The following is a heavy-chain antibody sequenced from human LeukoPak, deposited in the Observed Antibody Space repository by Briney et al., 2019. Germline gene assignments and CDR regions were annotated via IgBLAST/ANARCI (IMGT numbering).Heavy chain of an antibody. V-gene: IGHV4-34*09. CDR2: INHSGST. J-gene: IGHJ4*02. Sequence: SETLSLTCAVYGVSFSGYYWSWVRQPPGKGLEWIGEINHSGSTNYNPSLKSRVTISVDTSKNQFSLKLSSVTAADTAVYYCARGAEWLNYWGQGTLVTVSS. CDR1: GVSFSGYY. D-gene: IGHD5-24*01. CDR3: ARGAEWLNY.